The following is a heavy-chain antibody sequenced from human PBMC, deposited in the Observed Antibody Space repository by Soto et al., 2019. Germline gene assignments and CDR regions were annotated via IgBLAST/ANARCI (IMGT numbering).Heavy chain of an antibody. Sequence: QGQLLQSGAELLKPGASVKVACKTSGYSFTDYKLHWVRQAPGQGLEWMGWVDPNGGGSNSAQKFQGSVTMTWDTSITTVDWDLPRLTTIHTDTYFWLIWVDYGGFEGFDLWGQGALVTV. D-gene: IGHD4-17*01. CDR1: GYSFTDYK. J-gene: IGHJ4*02. V-gene: IGHV1-2*04. CDR2: VDPNGGGS. CDR3: LIWVDYGGFEGFDL.